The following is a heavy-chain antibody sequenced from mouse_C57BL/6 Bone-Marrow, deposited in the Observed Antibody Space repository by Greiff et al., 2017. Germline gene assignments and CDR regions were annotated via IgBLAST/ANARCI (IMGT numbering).Heavy chain of an antibody. J-gene: IGHJ1*03. V-gene: IGHV5-6*02. Sequence: DVKLVESGGDLVKPGGSLKLSCAASGFTFSSYGMSWVRQTPDKRLEWVATISSGGSYTYYPDSVKGRFTISRDNAKNTLYLQMSSLKSEDTAMYYCARHRRAITPYWYFDVWGTGTTVTVSS. CDR1: GFTFSSYG. CDR2: ISSGGSYT. D-gene: IGHD3-3*01. CDR3: ARHRRAITPYWYFDV.